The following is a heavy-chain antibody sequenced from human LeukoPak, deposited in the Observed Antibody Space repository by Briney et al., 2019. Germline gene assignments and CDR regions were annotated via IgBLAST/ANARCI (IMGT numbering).Heavy chain of an antibody. D-gene: IGHD6-6*01. CDR2: IYPGDSDT. Sequence: GESLKISCKGSGYSFTSYWIGRVRQMPGKGLEWMGIIYPGDSDTRYSPSFQGQVTISADKSISTAYLQWSSLKASDTAMYYCARLGVYSSSAYWFDPWGQGTLVTVSS. V-gene: IGHV5-51*01. CDR3: ARLGVYSSSAYWFDP. CDR1: GYSFTSYW. J-gene: IGHJ5*02.